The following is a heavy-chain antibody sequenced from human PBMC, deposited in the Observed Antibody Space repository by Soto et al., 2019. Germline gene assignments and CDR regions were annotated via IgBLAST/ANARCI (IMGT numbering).Heavy chain of an antibody. J-gene: IGHJ4*02. Sequence: QVQLVESGGGVVQPGRSLRLSCAASGFTFSSYGMHWVRQAPGKGLEWVAVISYDGSNKYYADSVKGRFTISRDNSKNTLYLQMNSLRAEDTAVYYCAKDGAAPNRLSYYFDYWGQGTLVTVSS. CDR2: ISYDGSNK. V-gene: IGHV3-30*18. CDR1: GFTFSSYG. CDR3: AKDGAAPNRLSYYFDY. D-gene: IGHD6-6*01.